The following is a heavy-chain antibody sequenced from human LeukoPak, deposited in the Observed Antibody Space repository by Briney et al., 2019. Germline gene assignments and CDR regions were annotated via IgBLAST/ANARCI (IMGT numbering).Heavy chain of an antibody. CDR2: ISSSGSAI. J-gene: IGHJ3*02. CDR1: GFTFSDYY. D-gene: IGHD1-1*01. Sequence: GGSLRLSCAASGFTFSDYYMTWIRQAPGKGLEWVSYISSSGSAIYYADSVKGRLTISRDNAKNSLYLQMNNLRADDTAVYYCARSRLERRRNALDIWGQGTMVTVSS. V-gene: IGHV3-11*01. CDR3: ARSRLERRRNALDI.